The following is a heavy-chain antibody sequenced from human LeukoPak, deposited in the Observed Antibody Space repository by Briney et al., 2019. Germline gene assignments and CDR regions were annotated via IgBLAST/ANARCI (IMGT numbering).Heavy chain of an antibody. CDR1: GFTVNSNY. V-gene: IGHV3-11*05. J-gene: IGHJ4*02. D-gene: IGHD1-26*01. CDR2: ISSSSSYT. CDR3: ARAVIVGATRGHFDY. Sequence: PGGSLRLSCAASGFTVNSNYMSWVRQAPGKGLEWVSYISSSSSYTNYADSVKGRFTISRDNAKNSLYLQMNSLRAEDTAVYYCARAVIVGATRGHFDYWGQGTLVTVSS.